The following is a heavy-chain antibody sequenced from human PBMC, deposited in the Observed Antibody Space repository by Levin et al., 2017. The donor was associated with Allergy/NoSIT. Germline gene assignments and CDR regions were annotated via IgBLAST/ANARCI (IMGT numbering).Heavy chain of an antibody. J-gene: IGHJ4*02. V-gene: IGHV1-2*02. CDR2: INPNSGGT. D-gene: IGHD3-16*01. Sequence: GESLKISCKASGYTFTGYYMHWVRQAPGQGLEWMGWINPNSGGTNYAQKFQGRVTMTRDTSISTAYMELSRLRSDDTAVYYCARDLGAMGQGWGQGTLVTVSS. CDR3: ARDLGAMGQG. CDR1: GYTFTGYY.